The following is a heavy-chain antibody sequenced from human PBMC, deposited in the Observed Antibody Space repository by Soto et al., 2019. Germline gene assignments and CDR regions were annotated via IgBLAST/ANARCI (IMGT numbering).Heavy chain of an antibody. Sequence: QAKRQESGPGLVKHAESLSLTCTVSGGSISSYYWSWIRQPAGKGLEWIGYIYDSGSTNYNPSLKSRVTISVDTSKNQFSLKLSSLTAADTAVYYCARSRRYGSGPMGFDPWGQGTLVTVSS. CDR1: GGSISSYY. V-gene: IGHV4-59*01. D-gene: IGHD3-10*01. CDR3: ARSRRYGSGPMGFDP. CDR2: IYDSGST. J-gene: IGHJ5*02.